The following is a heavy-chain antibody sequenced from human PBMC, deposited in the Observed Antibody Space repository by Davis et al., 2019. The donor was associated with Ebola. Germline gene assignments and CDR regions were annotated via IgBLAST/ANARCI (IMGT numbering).Heavy chain of an antibody. CDR3: ASSITIFGVSDY. D-gene: IGHD3-3*01. CDR2: ISYDGSNK. V-gene: IGHV3-30-3*01. J-gene: IGHJ4*02. CDR1: GFTFSSYA. Sequence: GESLKISCAASGFTFSSYAMHWVRQAPGKGLEWVAVISYDGSNKYYADSVKGRFTISRDNSRNTLYLQMNSLRAEDTAVYYCASSITIFGVSDYWGQGTLVTVSS.